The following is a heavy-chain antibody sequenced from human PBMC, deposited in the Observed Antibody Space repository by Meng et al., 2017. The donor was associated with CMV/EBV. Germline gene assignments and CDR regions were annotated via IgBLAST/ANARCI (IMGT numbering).Heavy chain of an antibody. Sequence: SVKVSCKASGGTFSSYTISWVRQAPGQGLEWMGRIIPILGIANYAQKFQGRVTITADESTSTAYMELSSLRSEDTAVYYCARGSIVGATDPLDYWGQGTLVTVSS. CDR2: IIPILGIA. D-gene: IGHD1-26*01. CDR3: ARGSIVGATDPLDY. V-gene: IGHV1-69*02. J-gene: IGHJ4*02. CDR1: GGTFSSYT.